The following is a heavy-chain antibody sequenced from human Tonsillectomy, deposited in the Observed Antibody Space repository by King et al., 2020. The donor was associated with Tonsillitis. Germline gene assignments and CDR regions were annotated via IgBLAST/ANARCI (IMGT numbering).Heavy chain of an antibody. D-gene: IGHD2-2*01. CDR3: ARLGVLVPAARGFVSKYYSYGMDV. CDR1: GYTFNNYY. Sequence: QLVQSGAEVKKPGASVKASCKSSGYTFNNYYIHWVRQAPGQGLEWMGIINPSGGTTAYAQKFQGRVTLTKDTSTSTVYMELSSLTSEDTAVYYCARLGVLVPAARGFVSKYYSYGMDVWGQGTTVTVSS. V-gene: IGHV1-46*02. J-gene: IGHJ6*02. CDR2: INPSGGTT.